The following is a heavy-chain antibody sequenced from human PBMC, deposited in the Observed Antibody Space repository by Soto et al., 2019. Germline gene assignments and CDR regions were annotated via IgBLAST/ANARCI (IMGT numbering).Heavy chain of an antibody. V-gene: IGHV3-53*01. Sequence: EVPLVESGGGLIQPGGSLRLSCAASGFTVSSNYMSWVRQAPGKGLEWVSVIYSGGSTYYADSVKGRFTISRDNTKNTLYTNMNSLRSEDTAGYYRARVRSRGSYVSHRGQGAVVTVSS. CDR2: IYSGGST. D-gene: IGHD1-26*01. CDR3: ARVRSRGSYVSH. J-gene: IGHJ4*02. CDR1: GFTVSSNY.